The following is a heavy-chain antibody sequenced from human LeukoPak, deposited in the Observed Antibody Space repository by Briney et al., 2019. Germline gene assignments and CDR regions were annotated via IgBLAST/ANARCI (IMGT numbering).Heavy chain of an antibody. Sequence: VASVKVSCTASAYTFTSYGISWVRQTPGQGLEWMGWISAYNGNTNYAQKLQGRVTMTTDTSTSAAYMELRSLRSDDTAVYYCARDPRSGYLFDYWGQGTLVTVSS. CDR1: AYTFTSYG. CDR2: ISAYNGNT. D-gene: IGHD3-3*01. J-gene: IGHJ4*02. CDR3: ARDPRSGYLFDY. V-gene: IGHV1-18*01.